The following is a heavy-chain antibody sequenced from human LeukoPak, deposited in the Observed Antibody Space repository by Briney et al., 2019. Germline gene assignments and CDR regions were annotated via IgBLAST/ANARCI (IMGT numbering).Heavy chain of an antibody. D-gene: IGHD2-2*01. CDR2: ISWDGGST. J-gene: IGHJ4*02. Sequence: GGSLRLACAASGFTFDDYAMHWVRQAPGKGLDWVSLISWDGGSTYYADSVKGRFTISRDNIKNSLYLQMNSLRAEDTALYYCATGYCSSTSCSQFDYWGQGTLVTVSS. CDR3: ATGYCSSTSCSQFDY. CDR1: GFTFDDYA. V-gene: IGHV3-43D*04.